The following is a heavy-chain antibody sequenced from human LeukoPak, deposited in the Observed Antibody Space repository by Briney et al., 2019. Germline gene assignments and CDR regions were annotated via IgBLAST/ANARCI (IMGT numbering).Heavy chain of an antibody. V-gene: IGHV4-39*01. J-gene: IGHJ6*03. CDR2: IYYSGST. CDR3: VWIGYYYYYMDV. D-gene: IGHD2-2*03. Sequence: SETLSLTCTVSGGSISSSSYYWGWIRQPPGKGLEGIGSIYYSGSTYYNPSLNSRVTISVDTSKNQFSLKLTSVTAADTAVCYCVWIGYYYYYMDVWGKGTTVTVSS. CDR1: GGSISSSSYY.